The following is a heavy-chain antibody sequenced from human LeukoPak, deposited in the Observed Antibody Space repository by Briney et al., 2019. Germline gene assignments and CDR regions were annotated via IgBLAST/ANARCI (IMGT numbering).Heavy chain of an antibody. V-gene: IGHV4-39*07. Sequence: SETLSLTCTVSGVSFSSSPYFWGWIRQPPGKGLEWIGSIFYSGSTYYNPSLKSRVTVSVDSSKSQFSLKMSSLTAADTAIYYCARAAHSGSLAPFDYWGQGTLVTVSS. CDR1: GVSFSSSPYF. CDR2: IFYSGST. J-gene: IGHJ4*02. CDR3: ARAAHSGSLAPFDY. D-gene: IGHD1-26*01.